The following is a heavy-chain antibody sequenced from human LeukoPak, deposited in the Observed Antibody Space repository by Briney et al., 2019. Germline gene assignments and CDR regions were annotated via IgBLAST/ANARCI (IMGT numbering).Heavy chain of an antibody. Sequence: PSETLSLTCTVSGGSISSYYWSWIRQPPGKGLEWIGYIYYSGSTNYNPSLKSRVTISVDTSKNQFSLKLSSVTAADTAVYYCARLVVAGTSWYFDLWGRGTLVTVSS. CDR3: ARLVVAGTSWYFDL. D-gene: IGHD2-15*01. CDR2: IYYSGST. CDR1: GGSISSYY. V-gene: IGHV4-59*01. J-gene: IGHJ2*01.